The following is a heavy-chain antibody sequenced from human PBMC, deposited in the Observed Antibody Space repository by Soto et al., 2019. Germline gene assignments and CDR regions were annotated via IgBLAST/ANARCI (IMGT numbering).Heavy chain of an antibody. CDR1: GFTFSSDS. V-gene: IGHV3-21*01. Sequence: PGGALRLSCAASGFTFSSDSMNWVRQAPGKGLEWVSSISSSSSYIYYADSVKGRFTISRDNAKNSLYLQMNSLRAEDTAVYYCASGMEDMVRTNWFDPWGQGTLVTVSS. CDR3: ASGMEDMVRTNWFDP. J-gene: IGHJ5*02. CDR2: ISSSSSYI. D-gene: IGHD3-10*01.